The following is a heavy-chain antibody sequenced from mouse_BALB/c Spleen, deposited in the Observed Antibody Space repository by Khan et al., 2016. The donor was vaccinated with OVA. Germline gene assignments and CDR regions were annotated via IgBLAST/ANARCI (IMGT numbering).Heavy chain of an antibody. CDR2: ISSGGDYT. Sequence: EVELVESGGDLVKPGGSLKLSCAASGFTFSSYSMSWVRQTPDKRLEWVASISSGGDYTYYPGSVKGRFTISRDNAKNILYLQMSDLKSEDTAMYYCADHLTGSFAYWGQGTLVTVSA. CDR1: GFTFSSYS. V-gene: IGHV5-6*01. J-gene: IGHJ3*01. D-gene: IGHD4-1*01. CDR3: ADHLTGSFAY.